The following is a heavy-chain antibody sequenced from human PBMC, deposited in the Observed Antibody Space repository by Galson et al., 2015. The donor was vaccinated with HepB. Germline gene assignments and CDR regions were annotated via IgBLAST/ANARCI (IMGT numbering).Heavy chain of an antibody. Sequence: SLRLSCAAAEVTISDYGIDWVRQPPGKGLEWVSGIGSSGRTYYTDSVKGRFTISRDNSKNTVFLQMNSLRAEDTAEYFCAVNMKRGTSDYWGQRTRVTVSS. CDR2: IGSSGRT. D-gene: IGHD1-1*01. J-gene: IGHJ4*02. V-gene: IGHV3-23*01. CDR1: EVTISDYG. CDR3: AVNMKRGTSDY.